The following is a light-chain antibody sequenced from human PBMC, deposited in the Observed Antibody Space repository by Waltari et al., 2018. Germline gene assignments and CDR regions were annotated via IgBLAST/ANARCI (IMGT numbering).Light chain of an antibody. CDR3: LQRSNWPWT. CDR2: GAS. J-gene: IGKJ1*01. Sequence: EIVMTQSPATLSLSPGERATLSCRASQSVSSNLGWYQQKPGQAPRLLIYGASSRATGIPDRVSGSGSGTDFTLTISSLEPEDVGVYYCLQRSNWPWTFGQGTKVEFK. CDR1: QSVSSN. V-gene: IGKV3D-15*01.